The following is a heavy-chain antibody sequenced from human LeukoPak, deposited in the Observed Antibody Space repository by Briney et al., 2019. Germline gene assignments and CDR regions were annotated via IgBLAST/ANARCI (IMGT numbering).Heavy chain of an antibody. V-gene: IGHV3-33*06. J-gene: IGHJ2*01. CDR2: IWYDGSNK. CDR3: AKDSEELAYCGGDCYFNWYFDL. D-gene: IGHD2-21*02. CDR1: GFTFSSYG. Sequence: GRSLRLSCAASGFTFSSYGMHWVRQAPGKGLECVAVIWYDGSNKYYADSVKGRFTISRDNSKNTLYLQMNSLRAEDTAVYYCAKDSEELAYCGGDCYFNWYFDLWGRGTLVTVSS.